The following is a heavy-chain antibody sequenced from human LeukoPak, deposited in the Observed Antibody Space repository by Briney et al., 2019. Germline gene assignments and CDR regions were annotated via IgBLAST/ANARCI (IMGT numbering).Heavy chain of an antibody. CDR1: GFTLSRYG. CDR3: ATGAYCDH. V-gene: IGHV3-23*01. CDR2: ISDTGDST. Sequence: PGGSLRLSCAASGFTLSRYGMTWVRQAPGKGLEWVSTISDTGDSTYYADSVKGRFTISRDNSENVLYLQMNGLRAEDTAIYFCATGAYCDHWGQGTLVTVSS. J-gene: IGHJ4*02.